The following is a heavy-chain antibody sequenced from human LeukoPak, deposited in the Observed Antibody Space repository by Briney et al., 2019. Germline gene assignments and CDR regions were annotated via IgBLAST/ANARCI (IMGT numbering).Heavy chain of an antibody. D-gene: IGHD6-13*01. J-gene: IGHJ6*02. CDR1: GGSISSGSYY. V-gene: IGHV4-61*02. CDR3: AREPGIAAAGPNYYYYGMDV. Sequence: SETLSLTCTVSGGSISSGSYYWSWIRQPAGKGLEWIGRMYTSGSTNYNPSLKSRVTISVDTSKNQFSLKLSSVTAADTAVYYCAREPGIAAAGPNYYYYGMDVWGQGTTVTVSS. CDR2: MYTSGST.